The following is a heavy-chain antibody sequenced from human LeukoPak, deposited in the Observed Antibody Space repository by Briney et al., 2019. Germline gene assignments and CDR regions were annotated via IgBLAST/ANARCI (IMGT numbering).Heavy chain of an antibody. CDR2: INPNSGGT. J-gene: IGHJ4*02. D-gene: IGHD3-10*01. CDR1: GYTFTGYY. CDR3: ARGEKRLRRYFDY. V-gene: IGHV1-2*02. Sequence: ASVKVSCKASGYTFTGYYMHWVRQAPGQGLEWMGWINPNSGGTNYAQKFQGRVTMTRDTFISTAYMELSRLRSDDTAVYYCARGEKRLRRYFDYWGQGTLVTVSS.